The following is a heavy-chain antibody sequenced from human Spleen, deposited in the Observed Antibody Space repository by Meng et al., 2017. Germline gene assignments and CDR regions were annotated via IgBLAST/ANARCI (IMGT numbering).Heavy chain of an antibody. CDR3: SGHVDY. CDR2: MKSNVGGGTV. Sequence: GLLVELGGGFVKTGGSLRLSCAASGFTFSNAWMTWVRQAPGKGLEWIGRMKSNVGGGTVDYAAAVKGRFFISRDDSENTFYLQMNSLKTEDTAVYYCSGHVDYWGHGTLVTVSS. CDR1: GFTFSNAW. J-gene: IGHJ4*01. V-gene: IGHV3-15*01.